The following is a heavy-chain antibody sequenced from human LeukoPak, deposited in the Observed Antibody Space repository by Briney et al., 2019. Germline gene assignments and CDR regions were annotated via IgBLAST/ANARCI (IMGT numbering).Heavy chain of an antibody. J-gene: IGHJ6*02. CDR1: GFTFSSYA. V-gene: IGHV3-21*01. D-gene: IGHD3-10*01. CDR3: AHYGSGSYSNYYYGMDV. CDR2: ISSSSSYI. Sequence: GGSLRLSCAASGFTFSSYAMSWVRQAPGKGLEWVSSISSSSSYIYYADSVKGRFTISRDNAKNSLYLQMNSLRAEDTAVYCCAHYGSGSYSNYYYGMDVWGQGTTVTVSS.